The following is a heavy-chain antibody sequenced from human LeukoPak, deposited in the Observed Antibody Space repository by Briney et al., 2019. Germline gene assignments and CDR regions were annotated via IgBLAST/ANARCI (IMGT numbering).Heavy chain of an antibody. CDR1: GFTFYTYT. Sequence: GGSLRLSCAASGFTFYTYTMYWVRQAPGKGLEWVSAIRNSDGSTYYADSVKGRFTISRDSSKNTLHLQMNSLRAEDTGLYYCAKGLERESRLDSWGRGTLVTVSS. D-gene: IGHD1-1*01. CDR3: AKGLERESRLDS. V-gene: IGHV3-23*01. CDR2: IRNSDGST. J-gene: IGHJ4*02.